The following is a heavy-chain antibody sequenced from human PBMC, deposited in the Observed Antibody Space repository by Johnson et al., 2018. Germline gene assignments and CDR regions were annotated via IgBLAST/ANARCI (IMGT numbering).Heavy chain of an antibody. J-gene: IGHJ1*01. CDR1: GFTFSNAW. CDR2: IKSKTDGGTT. V-gene: IGHV3-15*07. D-gene: IGHD2-15*01. Sequence: VQLVQSGGGLVKPGGSLRLSCAASGFTFSNAWMNWVRQAPGKGLEWVGRIKSKTDGGTTDYAAPVKGRFTISREDSKNTLYLQMNSLRAEDTAVYYWARDPGSSTGEYFQHWGQGTLVTVSS. CDR3: ARDPGSSTGEYFQH.